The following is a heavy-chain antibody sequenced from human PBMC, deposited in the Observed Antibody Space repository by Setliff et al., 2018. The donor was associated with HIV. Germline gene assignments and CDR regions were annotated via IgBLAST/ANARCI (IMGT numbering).Heavy chain of an antibody. CDR1: GDTFTRST. CDR3: AKEVGGSYALGSKVLDS. D-gene: IGHD3-16*01. J-gene: IGHJ4*02. CDR2: IIPVLGIT. V-gene: IGHV1-69*10. Sequence: SVKVSCKASGDTFTRSTYTWVRRAPGQGLDWMGGIIPVLGITNYAQKFQGRVILTADESTSTLYMELTSLTYEDTAVYYCAKEVGGSYALGSKVLDSWGRGTLVTVSS.